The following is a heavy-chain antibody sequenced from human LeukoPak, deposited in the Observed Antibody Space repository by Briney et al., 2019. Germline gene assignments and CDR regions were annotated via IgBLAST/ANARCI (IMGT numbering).Heavy chain of an antibody. D-gene: IGHD2-2*02. CDR3: ARGGYCSSTSCYRSYYYGMDV. Sequence: PGGPLRLSCEASGVTFSSYSMNWIRQPPGKGLEWIGEINHSGSTNYNPSLKSRVTISVDTSKNQFSLKLSSVTAADTAVYYCARGGYCSSTSCYRSYYYGMDVWGQGTTVTVSS. J-gene: IGHJ6*02. CDR2: INHSGST. V-gene: IGHV4-34*01. CDR1: GVTFSSYS.